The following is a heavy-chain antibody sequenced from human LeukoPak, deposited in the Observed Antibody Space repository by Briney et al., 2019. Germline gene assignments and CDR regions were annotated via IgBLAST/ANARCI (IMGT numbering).Heavy chain of an antibody. CDR1: GGTFSSYA. J-gene: IGHJ6*03. Sequence: ASVKVSRKASGGTFSSYAISWVRQAPGQGLEWMGGIIPIFGTASYAQKFQGRVTITADESMSTAYMELSSLRSEDTAVYYCARVKWKAAAGTYYYYMDVWGKGTTVTVSS. D-gene: IGHD6-13*01. CDR3: ARVKWKAAAGTYYYYMDV. V-gene: IGHV1-69*13. CDR2: IIPIFGTA.